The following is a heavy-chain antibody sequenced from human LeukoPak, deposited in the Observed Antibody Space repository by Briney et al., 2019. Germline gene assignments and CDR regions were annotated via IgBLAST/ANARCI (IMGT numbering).Heavy chain of an antibody. Sequence: GASVKVSCKASGYTFTGYYMHWVRQAPGQGLEWMGWINPNSGGTNYAQKFQGRVTMTRDTSISTAYMELSRLRSDDTAVYYCARGPPGYSSSWYYFDYWGQGTLATVSS. CDR3: ARGPPGYSSSWYYFDY. V-gene: IGHV1-2*02. CDR2: INPNSGGT. J-gene: IGHJ4*02. CDR1: GYTFTGYY. D-gene: IGHD6-13*01.